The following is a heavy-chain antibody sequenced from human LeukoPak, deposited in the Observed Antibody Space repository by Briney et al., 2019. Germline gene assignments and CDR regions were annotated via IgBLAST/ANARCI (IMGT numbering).Heavy chain of an antibody. J-gene: IGHJ4*02. CDR1: APTVSSTS. CDR3: ARVPHAMVRGVIITEFYFDY. CDR2: IISSSNYI. V-gene: IGHV3-21*01. Sequence: GRCLRPSCAAAAPTVSSTSMDCDRHAPGNCLEWVSFIISSSNYIYYADSVKGRINISRDNAKKSLYLQMNSLRAEDTAVYYCARVPHAMVRGVIITEFYFDYWGQGTLVTVSS. D-gene: IGHD3-10*01.